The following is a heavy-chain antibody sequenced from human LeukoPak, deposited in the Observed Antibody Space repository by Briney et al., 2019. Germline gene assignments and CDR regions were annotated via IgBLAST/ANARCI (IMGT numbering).Heavy chain of an antibody. J-gene: IGHJ4*02. CDR2: IYDSGST. CDR1: GGSISSYY. D-gene: IGHD3-22*01. Sequence: SETLSLTCTVSGGSISSYYWSWIRQPPGKGLEWIGNIYDSGSTTYNPSLKSRVTISVDTSKNQCSLKLSSVTAADTAVYYCARQSISGSSLSYFDYWGQGTLVNVSS. V-gene: IGHV4-59*01. CDR3: ARQSISGSSLSYFDY.